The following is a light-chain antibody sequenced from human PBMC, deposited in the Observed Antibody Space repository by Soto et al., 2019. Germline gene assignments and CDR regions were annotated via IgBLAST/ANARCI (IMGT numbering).Light chain of an antibody. CDR2: KAS. CDR3: QHYNIYSEA. Sequence: TQSPATLSGSVGDRATITCLASQTISSWMAWYQQKPGKAPKPLIYKASTLKSGVPSRFSGSGSGTEFTLTISSLQPEDFATYYCQHYNIYSEAFGQGTKADIK. J-gene: IGKJ1*01. V-gene: IGKV1-5*03. CDR1: QTISSW.